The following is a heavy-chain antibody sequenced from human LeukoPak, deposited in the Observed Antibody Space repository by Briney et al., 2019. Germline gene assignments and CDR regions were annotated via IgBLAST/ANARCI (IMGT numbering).Heavy chain of an antibody. CDR3: ARDSYDYDSHFEDVFDS. D-gene: IGHD3-22*01. Sequence: PSETLSLNCTVSGGSIKNYYWSWIRQPPGKGLEWIGYAHSSGHTRSSTSLKSRVTISIDMSNTHVSLRLTSVTAADTALYYCARDSYDYDSHFEDVFDSWGQGTMVTVSS. CDR2: AHSSGHT. V-gene: IGHV4-59*01. J-gene: IGHJ3*01. CDR1: GGSIKNYY.